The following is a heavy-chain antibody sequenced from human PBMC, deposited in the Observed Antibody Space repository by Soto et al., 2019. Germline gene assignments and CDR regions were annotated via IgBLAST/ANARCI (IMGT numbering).Heavy chain of an antibody. V-gene: IGHV1-46*01. Sequence: QVQLVQSGAEVKKPGASVKVSCKASGYTFSNYYIHWVRQAPGQGLEWMGIINPSSSSTTYAQRFQGRVTMTRDTSTNTVYMALSSLRSEDTAMYYCAGMEAYCGGDCPFDYWGQGTLVTVSS. CDR1: GYTFSNYY. CDR3: AGMEAYCGGDCPFDY. CDR2: INPSSSST. D-gene: IGHD2-21*02. J-gene: IGHJ4*02.